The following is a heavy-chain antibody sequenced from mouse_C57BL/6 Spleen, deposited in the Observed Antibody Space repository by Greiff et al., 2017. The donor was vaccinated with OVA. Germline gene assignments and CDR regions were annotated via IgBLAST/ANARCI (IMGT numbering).Heavy chain of an antibody. Sequence: QVHVKQSGPELVKPGASVKLSCKASGYTFTSYDINWVKQRPGQGLEWIGWIYPRDGSTKSNEKFQGKATLTVYTSSSTACMELHRLTSEDSAVYFCARWGYDDAMDYWGQGTSVTVSS. CDR3: ARWGYDDAMDY. CDR2: IYPRDGST. V-gene: IGHV1-85*01. J-gene: IGHJ4*01. CDR1: GYTFTSYD. D-gene: IGHD2-2*01.